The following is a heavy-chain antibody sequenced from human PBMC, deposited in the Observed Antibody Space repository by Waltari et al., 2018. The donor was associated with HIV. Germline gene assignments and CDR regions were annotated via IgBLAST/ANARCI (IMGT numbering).Heavy chain of an antibody. J-gene: IGHJ6*02. CDR1: GGSISSGGYY. D-gene: IGHD2-2*01. CDR3: ARDRFCSSTSCYGCSDYYYYGMDV. CDR2: IYYRRRT. Sequence: QVQLQESGPGLVKPSQTLSLTCPVSGGSISSGGYYWRWIRQPPGTGLEWIGYIYYRRRTYCNPTRKSRVTISVDTSKNQFSLKLSSVTAADTAVYYCARDRFCSSTSCYGCSDYYYYGMDVWGQGTTVTVSS. V-gene: IGHV4-31*03.